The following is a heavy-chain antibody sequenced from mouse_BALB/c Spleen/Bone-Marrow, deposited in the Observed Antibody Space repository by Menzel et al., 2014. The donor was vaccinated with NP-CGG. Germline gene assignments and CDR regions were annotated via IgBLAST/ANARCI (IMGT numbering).Heavy chain of an antibody. Sequence: DVKLVESGGGLVKPGGSLKLSCAASGFTFSSYAMSWVRQTPEKRLEWVATISSGGSYTYYPDSVKGRFTISRDNAKNTQYLQMSSLRSEDTAMYYCARSGVCGYYFGGQGTTLTVSS. V-gene: IGHV5-9-3*01. CDR3: ARSGVCGYYF. CDR2: ISSGGSYT. CDR1: GFTFSSYA. D-gene: IGHD2-3*01. J-gene: IGHJ2*01.